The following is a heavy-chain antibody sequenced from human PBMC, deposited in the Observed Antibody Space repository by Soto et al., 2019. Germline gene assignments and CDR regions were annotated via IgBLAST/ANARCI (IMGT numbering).Heavy chain of an antibody. CDR2: ISSSSSYI. J-gene: IGHJ6*02. D-gene: IGHD6-19*01. CDR1: GFTFSSYS. Sequence: GGSLRLSCAASGFTFSSYSMNWVRQAPGKGLEWVSSISSSSSYIYYADSVKGRFTISRDNAKNSLYLQMNSLRAEDTAVYYCARAVAGTFPNNYYYGMDVWGQGTTVTVSS. V-gene: IGHV3-21*01. CDR3: ARAVAGTFPNNYYYGMDV.